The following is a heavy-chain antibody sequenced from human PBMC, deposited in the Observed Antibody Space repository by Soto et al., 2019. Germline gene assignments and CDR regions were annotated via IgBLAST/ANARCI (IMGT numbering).Heavy chain of an antibody. V-gene: IGHV3-23*01. CDR1: GFNFRIYA. Sequence: EVQLLESGGGLAQAGGSLRLYCAASGFNFRIYAMNWVRQAPGKGLEWVSVMIGDGTSWDYADSVRGRFTISRDNSKNTLYLQMNSLRAEDTAVYYCAKDLRPDGRYDFDYSGQGTLVTVSS. CDR2: MIGDGTSW. J-gene: IGHJ4*02. CDR3: AKDLRPDGRYDFDY. D-gene: IGHD1-26*01.